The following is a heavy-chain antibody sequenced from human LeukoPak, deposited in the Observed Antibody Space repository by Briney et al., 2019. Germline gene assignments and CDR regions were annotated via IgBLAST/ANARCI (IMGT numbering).Heavy chain of an antibody. Sequence: RASVKVSCKASGYTFTNYAMNWVRQAPGHGLEWMGWINTNTGNPTYAQGFTGRFVFSLDTSVSTAYLQISSLKAEDTAVYYCARNHPDDYFDYWGQGTLVTVSS. D-gene: IGHD1-14*01. V-gene: IGHV7-4-1*02. CDR3: ARNHPDDYFDY. CDR1: GYTFTNYA. J-gene: IGHJ4*02. CDR2: INTNTGNP.